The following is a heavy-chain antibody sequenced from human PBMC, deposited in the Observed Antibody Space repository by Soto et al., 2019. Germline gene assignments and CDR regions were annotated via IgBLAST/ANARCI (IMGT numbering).Heavy chain of an antibody. CDR1: GGSISSGGYS. CDR3: ARASTYYYDSSCYSPYNWFDP. V-gene: IGHV4-30-2*01. J-gene: IGHJ5*02. D-gene: IGHD3-22*01. Sequence: SETLSLTXAVSGGSISSGGYSWSWIRQPPGKGLEWIGYIYHSGSTYYNPSLKSRVTISVDRSKNQFSLKLSSVTAADTAVYYCARASTYYYDSSCYSPYNWFDPWGQGTLVTVSS. CDR2: IYHSGST.